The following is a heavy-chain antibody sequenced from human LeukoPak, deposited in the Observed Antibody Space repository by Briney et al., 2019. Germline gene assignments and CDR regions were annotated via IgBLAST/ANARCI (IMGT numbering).Heavy chain of an antibody. D-gene: IGHD3-10*01. CDR1: GGSFSTYY. CDR2: IYYSGST. V-gene: IGHV4-59*08. Sequence: SETLSLTCAVYGGSFSTYYWSWIRQPPGKGLEWIGYIYYSGSTNYNPSLKSRVTISVGTSKNQFSLKLSSLTAGDTAVYYCXXXXXXXXXXSVAFDIWGQGTVVTVSS. J-gene: IGHJ3*02. CDR3: XXXXXXXXXXSVAFDI.